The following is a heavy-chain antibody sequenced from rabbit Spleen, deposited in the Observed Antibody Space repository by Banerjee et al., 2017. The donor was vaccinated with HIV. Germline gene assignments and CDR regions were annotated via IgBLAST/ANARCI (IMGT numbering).Heavy chain of an antibody. CDR3: ARNYVNAFDP. Sequence: QEQLEESGGGLVKPEGSLTLTCKASGVSFNDKDVMCWVRQAPGKGLEWITCINMVTGDTDYANWPKGRFTISKTSSTTVTLQMTSLTAADTATYFCARNYVNAFDPWGPGTLVTVS. V-gene: IGHV1S45*01. J-gene: IGHJ2*01. CDR1: GVSFNDKDV. CDR2: INMVTGDT. D-gene: IGHD1-1*01.